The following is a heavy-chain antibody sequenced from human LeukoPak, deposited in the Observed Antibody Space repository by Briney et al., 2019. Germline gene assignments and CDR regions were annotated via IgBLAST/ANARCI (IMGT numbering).Heavy chain of an antibody. CDR2: INPNSGGT. CDR1: GYTFTGYY. CDR3: ARAARIAAAGTSWFDP. D-gene: IGHD6-13*01. Sequence: GASVKVSCKASGYTFTGYYMHWVRQAPGQGLEWMGWINPNSGGTNYAQKLQGRVTMTRDTSISTAYMELSRLRSDDTAVYYCARAARIAAAGTSWFDPWGQGTLVTVSS. J-gene: IGHJ5*02. V-gene: IGHV1-2*02.